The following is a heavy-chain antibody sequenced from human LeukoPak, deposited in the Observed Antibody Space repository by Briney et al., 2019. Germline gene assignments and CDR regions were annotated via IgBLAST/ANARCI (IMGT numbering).Heavy chain of an antibody. CDR2: INHSGST. Sequence: SETLSLTCSVYGVSFSGFYWNWIRQPPGKGLEWIGEINHSGSTHYSPSLKSRLSISVDPSKNQFSLKLSSVTAADTAVYYCARGGGYCTNNVCPPWFDPWGQGALVTVST. V-gene: IGHV4-34*01. D-gene: IGHD2-8*01. CDR3: ARGGGYCTNNVCPPWFDP. J-gene: IGHJ5*02. CDR1: GVSFSGFY.